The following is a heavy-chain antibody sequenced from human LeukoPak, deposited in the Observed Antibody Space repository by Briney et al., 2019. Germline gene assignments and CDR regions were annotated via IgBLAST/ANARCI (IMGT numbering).Heavy chain of an antibody. CDR1: GYTFTSYG. V-gene: IGHV1-18*01. CDR2: ISPDNGDT. D-gene: IGHD3-10*01. CDR3: ASGSYYFDY. Sequence: ASVKVSCKASGYTFTSYGISWVRQAPGQGLQWMRLISPDNGDTKSAQNLQGRVILTTDTSTSTAYMELRSLRSDDTAVYYCASGSYYFDYLGQGTLVTVSS. J-gene: IGHJ4*02.